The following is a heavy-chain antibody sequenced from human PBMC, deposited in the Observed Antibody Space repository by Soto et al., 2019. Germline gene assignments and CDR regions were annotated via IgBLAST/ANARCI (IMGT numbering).Heavy chain of an antibody. CDR2: ISYDGNNK. V-gene: IGHV3-30*18. Sequence: QVQLVESGGGVVQPGRSLRLSCAASGFTFGSYGMHWVRQAPGKGLEWVAVISYDGNNKYYADSVQGRFTISRDNSKSTLDRQMNGLRAEDTAVYYCAKGFRRETSGCYDYWGQGTLVTVSS. J-gene: IGHJ4*02. CDR3: AKGFRRETSGCYDY. CDR1: GFTFGSYG. D-gene: IGHD6-19*01.